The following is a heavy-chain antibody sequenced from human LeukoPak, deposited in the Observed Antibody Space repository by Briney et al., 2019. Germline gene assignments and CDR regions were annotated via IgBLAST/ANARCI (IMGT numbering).Heavy chain of an antibody. J-gene: IGHJ4*02. D-gene: IGHD1-26*01. CDR3: ARLRGGTYFDY. CDR1: GFTFSSYA. Sequence: PGGSLRFSCAASGFTFSSYAMHWVRQAPGKGLEWASVIYSGGSTYYADSVKGRFTISRDDSKNTLYLQMNSLRAEDTAVYYCARLRGGTYFDYWGQGTLVTVSS. V-gene: IGHV3-66*01. CDR2: IYSGGST.